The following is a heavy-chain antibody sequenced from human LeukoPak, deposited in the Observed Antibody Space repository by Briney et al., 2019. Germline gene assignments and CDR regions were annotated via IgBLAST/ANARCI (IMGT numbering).Heavy chain of an antibody. J-gene: IGHJ3*02. D-gene: IGHD3-22*01. Sequence: SETLSLTCTVSGGSISSSSYYWGWIRQPPGKGLEWIGSIYYSGSTYYNPSLKSRVTISVDTSKNQFSLKLSSVTAADTAVYYCARDQIETYYYDSSGYQDAFDIWGQGTMVTVSS. V-gene: IGHV4-39*07. CDR2: IYYSGST. CDR1: GGSISSSSYY. CDR3: ARDQIETYYYDSSGYQDAFDI.